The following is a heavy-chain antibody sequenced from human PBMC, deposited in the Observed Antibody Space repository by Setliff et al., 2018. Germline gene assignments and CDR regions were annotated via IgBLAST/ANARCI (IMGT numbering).Heavy chain of an antibody. J-gene: IGHJ4*02. CDR1: GFTFSSYA. CDR3: AKGGYSGSHYFDY. V-gene: IGHV3-23*01. CDR2: ISGSGGST. Sequence: HPGGSLRLSCAASGFTFSSYAMRWVRQAPGKGLEWVSSISGSGGSTYYADSVKGRFTISRDNSNNALHLQMNSLRAEDTAIYYCAKGGYSGSHYFDYWGQGTLVTVSS. D-gene: IGHD1-26*01.